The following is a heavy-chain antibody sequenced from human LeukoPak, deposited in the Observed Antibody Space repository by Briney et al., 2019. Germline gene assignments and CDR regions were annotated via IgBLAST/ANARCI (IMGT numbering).Heavy chain of an antibody. Sequence: GGSLSLSCAASGHTFSGYELIWVRQPPGKGLEWVSYISRSGTIISYPDALRRRFTISRDNAKNSLYLQMNSLRDEDTAVYYCARERDDYYFDYWGQGTLVTVSS. CDR2: ISRSGTII. J-gene: IGHJ4*02. D-gene: IGHD3-3*01. CDR1: GHTFSGYE. CDR3: ARERDDYYFDY. V-gene: IGHV3-48*03.